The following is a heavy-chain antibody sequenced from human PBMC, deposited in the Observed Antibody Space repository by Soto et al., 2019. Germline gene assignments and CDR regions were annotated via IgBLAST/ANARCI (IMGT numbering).Heavy chain of an antibody. V-gene: IGHV4-34*01. CDR3: AISRPLYYYYYMDV. CDR2: INHSGST. Sequence: QVQLQQWGAGLFKPSETLSLTCAVYGGSFSGYYWSWIRQPPGKGLEWIGEINHSGSTNYNPSLKSRVTISVDTSKNQFSLKLSSVTAADTAVYYCAISRPLYYYYYMDVWGKGTTVTVSS. J-gene: IGHJ6*03. CDR1: GGSFSGYY.